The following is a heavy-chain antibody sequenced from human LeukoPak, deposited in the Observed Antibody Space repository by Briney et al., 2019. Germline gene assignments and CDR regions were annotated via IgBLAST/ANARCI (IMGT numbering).Heavy chain of an antibody. CDR2: IYYSGST. Sequence: PSQTLSLTCTVSGGSISSGDYYWSWIRQPPGKSLEWNMYIYYSGSTYYNPSLKSRVTLSVDTSKNQFSLKLSSVTAADTAVYYCARDHLPYGMDVWGQGTTVTVSS. CDR1: GGSISSGDYY. CDR3: ARDHLPYGMDV. J-gene: IGHJ6*02. V-gene: IGHV4-30-4*01.